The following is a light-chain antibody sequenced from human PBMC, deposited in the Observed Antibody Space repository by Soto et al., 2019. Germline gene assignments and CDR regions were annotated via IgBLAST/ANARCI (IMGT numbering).Light chain of an antibody. V-gene: IGKV3-20*01. CDR3: QQYGSSLGVT. J-gene: IGKJ4*01. CDR1: QSVSSY. Sequence: EIVLTQSPATLSLSTGERATLSCRASQSVSSYLAWYQQKPGQAPRLLIYGASSRATGIPDRFSGSGSGTDFTLTISRLEPEDFAVYYCQQYGSSLGVTFGGGTKVDIK. CDR2: GAS.